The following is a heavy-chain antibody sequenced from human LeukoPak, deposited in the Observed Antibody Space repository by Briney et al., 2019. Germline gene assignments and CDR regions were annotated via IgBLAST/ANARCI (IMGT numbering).Heavy chain of an antibody. Sequence: GSLRLSCAASGFTFSSYAMSWVRQAPGKGLEWVSAISGSGGSTYYADSVKGRFTISRDNSKNTLYLQMNSLRAEDTAVYYCAKGAEEVLWFGELLPHFDYWGQGTLVTVSS. V-gene: IGHV3-23*01. D-gene: IGHD3-10*01. CDR2: ISGSGGST. CDR3: AKGAEEVLWFGELLPHFDY. CDR1: GFTFSSYA. J-gene: IGHJ4*02.